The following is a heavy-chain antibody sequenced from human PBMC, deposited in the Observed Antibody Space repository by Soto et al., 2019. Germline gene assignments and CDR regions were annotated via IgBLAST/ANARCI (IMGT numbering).Heavy chain of an antibody. D-gene: IGHD4-17*01. CDR2: ISYDGSNK. CDR1: GFTFSSYG. V-gene: IGHV3-30*18. CDR3: AKDLAPYGEGVSYYYYYGRDV. J-gene: IGHJ6*02. Sequence: QVQLVESGGGVVQPGRSLRLSCAASGFTFSSYGMHWVRQAPGKGLEWVAVISYDGSNKYYADSVKGRFTISRDNSKNTLYLKKNSLRAKDTAVYYCAKDLAPYGEGVSYYYYYGRDVWGQWTTVTVSS.